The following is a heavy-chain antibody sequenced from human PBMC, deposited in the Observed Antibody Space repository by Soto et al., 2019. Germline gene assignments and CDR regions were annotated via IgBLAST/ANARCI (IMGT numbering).Heavy chain of an antibody. J-gene: IGHJ4*02. D-gene: IGHD2-15*01. V-gene: IGHV3-23*01. CDR2: ISGSGGST. Sequence: GGSLRLSCAASGFTFSSYAMSWVRQAPGKGLEWVSAISGSGGSTYYADSVKGRFTISRDNSKNTLYLQMNSLRAEDTAVYYCAKDRAYCSGGSCYSGFDYWGQGTLVTVSS. CDR3: AKDRAYCSGGSCYSGFDY. CDR1: GFTFSSYA.